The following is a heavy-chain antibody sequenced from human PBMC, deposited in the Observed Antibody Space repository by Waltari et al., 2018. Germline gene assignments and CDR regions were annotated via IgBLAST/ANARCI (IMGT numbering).Heavy chain of an antibody. J-gene: IGHJ4*02. CDR1: GINLRAHY. Sequence: QVQLVESGGGLVKPGGTLRLSCAAHGINLRAHYMSWNRRAPGKGPEWVSYIDSVSDGIYYTQSVKGRFTISRDNAKNTLYLQMNSLRVEDTAVYHCARTLAGRRLADYWGQGTLVTVSS. CDR3: ARTLAGRRLADY. D-gene: IGHD3-16*01. CDR2: IDSVSDGI. V-gene: IGHV3-11*01.